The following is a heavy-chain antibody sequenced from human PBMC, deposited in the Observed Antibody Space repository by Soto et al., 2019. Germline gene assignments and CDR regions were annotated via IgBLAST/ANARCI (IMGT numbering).Heavy chain of an antibody. V-gene: IGHV2-5*01. CDR1: GFSLSTFGMG. Sequence: GSGPTLVNPTQTLTLTCTFSGFSLSTFGMGVGWIRQPPGKAMEWLALIYWNDGKRYSPSLKSRLTITKETSRNQVVLTMTNVDPEDTATYFCAHSPAPRVYFQHWGEGTLVTVSS. CDR3: AHSPAPRVYFQH. J-gene: IGHJ1*01. CDR2: IYWNDGK. D-gene: IGHD3-10*01.